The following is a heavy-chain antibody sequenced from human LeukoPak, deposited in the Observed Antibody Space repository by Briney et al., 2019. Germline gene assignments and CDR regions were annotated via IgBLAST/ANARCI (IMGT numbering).Heavy chain of an antibody. CDR3: ARDDQGVNYDILTGYYRAAFGFDY. D-gene: IGHD3-9*01. V-gene: IGHV4-38-2*02. Sequence: SETLSPTCTVSGYSISNGYYWGWIRQPPGKGLEWIGNIHHSGTTYYNPSLKSRVTKSLDTSKNQFSLNLSSVTAADTAVYYCARDDQGVNYDILTGYYRAAFGFDYWGQGTLVTVSS. CDR2: IHHSGTT. J-gene: IGHJ4*02. CDR1: GYSISNGYY.